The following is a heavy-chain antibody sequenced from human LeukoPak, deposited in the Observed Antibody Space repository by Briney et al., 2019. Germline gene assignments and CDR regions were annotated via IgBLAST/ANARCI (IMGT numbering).Heavy chain of an antibody. CDR3: ARDFMYNANCAGC. CDR2: IKQDGSEK. J-gene: IGHJ4*02. CDR1: GFTFSSYW. Sequence: GGSLRLSCAASGFTFSSYWMTWVRQAPGKGLEWVANIKQDGSEKYYVDSVKGRFTLSRDNAKNSLSLQMNSLRAEDTAVYYCARDFMYNANCAGCWGQGTLVTVSS. D-gene: IGHD1-14*01. V-gene: IGHV3-7*01.